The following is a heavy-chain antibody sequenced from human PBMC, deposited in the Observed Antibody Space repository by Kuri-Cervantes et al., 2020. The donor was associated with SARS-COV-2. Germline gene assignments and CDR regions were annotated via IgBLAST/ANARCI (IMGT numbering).Heavy chain of an antibody. CDR2: ISSSSSYI. CDR1: GFTFSSYS. Sequence: GESLKISCAASGFTFSSYSMNWVRQAPGKGLEWVSSISSSSSYIYCADSVKGRFTISRDNAKNSLYLQMNGLRAEDTAVYYCAREVGSYYDFWSGYYQYYYYYMDVWGKGTTVTVSS. V-gene: IGHV3-21*01. J-gene: IGHJ6*03. CDR3: AREVGSYYDFWSGYYQYYYYYMDV. D-gene: IGHD3-3*01.